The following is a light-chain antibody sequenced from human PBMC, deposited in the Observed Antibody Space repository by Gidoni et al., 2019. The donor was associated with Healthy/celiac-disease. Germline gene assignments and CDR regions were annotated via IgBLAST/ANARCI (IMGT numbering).Light chain of an antibody. CDR3: QQYYSTPPF. V-gene: IGKV4-1*01. CDR2: WAS. Sequence: EIVMTQSPDSLAVSLGERATINCKSSQSVLYSSNNKNYLAWYQQKPGQPPKLLIYWASTRESGVPDRFSGSGSGTDFTLTISSLQAEDVAVYYCQQYYSTPPFFGQGTKLEIK. CDR1: QSVLYSSNNKNY. J-gene: IGKJ2*01.